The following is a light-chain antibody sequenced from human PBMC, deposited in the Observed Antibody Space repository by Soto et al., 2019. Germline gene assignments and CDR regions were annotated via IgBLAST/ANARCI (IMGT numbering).Light chain of an antibody. CDR3: SSFTSTSTYV. Sequence: QSALTQPASVSGSPEQSITISCTGTSSDVGGCNCVSWYQQHPGKAPKLMIYEVNNRPSGVSNRFSGSKSGNTASLTISGLQAEDEADYYCSSFTSTSTYVFGTGTKLTVL. CDR2: EVN. CDR1: SSDVGGCNC. V-gene: IGLV2-14*01. J-gene: IGLJ1*01.